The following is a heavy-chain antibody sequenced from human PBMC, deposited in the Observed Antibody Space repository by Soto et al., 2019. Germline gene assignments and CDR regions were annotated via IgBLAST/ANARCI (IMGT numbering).Heavy chain of an antibody. CDR3: AGFQSSVRGVRPYYYDYYIDV. D-gene: IGHD3-10*01. J-gene: IGHJ6*03. V-gene: IGHV4-59*08. Sequence: SETLSLTCTVSGGSISSYYWSWIRQPPGKGLERIGYIYYSGNTNYNPSLKSRVTISVDTSKNQFSLKLSSVTAADTAVYYCAGFQSSVRGVRPYYYDYYIDVWGKGTTVTVSS. CDR2: IYYSGNT. CDR1: GGSISSYY.